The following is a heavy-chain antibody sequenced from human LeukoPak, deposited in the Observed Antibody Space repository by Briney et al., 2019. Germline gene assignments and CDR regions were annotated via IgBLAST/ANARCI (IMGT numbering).Heavy chain of an antibody. V-gene: IGHV1-2*02. CDR2: INPNSGGT. Sequence: GASVKVSCKASGYTFTGYYMHWVRQAPGQGLEWMGWINPNSGGTNYAQKFQGRVTMTRDTSISTAYMELSRLRSDDTAVYYCARVPLSRWDCSSTSCYSGWFDPWGQGTLVTVSS. CDR1: GYTFTGYY. D-gene: IGHD2-2*01. CDR3: ARVPLSRWDCSSTSCYSGWFDP. J-gene: IGHJ5*02.